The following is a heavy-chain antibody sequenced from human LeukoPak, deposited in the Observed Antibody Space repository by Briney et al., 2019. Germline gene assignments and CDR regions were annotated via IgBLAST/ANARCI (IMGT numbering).Heavy chain of an antibody. Sequence: SVKVSCKASGGTFSSYAIRWLRQAPGQGLEWMGGIIPIFGTAKSAQKFQDRVTITADETTSTAYMALSSLRSEDTAVYYCTKLEGVIITSYEPIVTNYYCYYMDVWGKGTTVTISS. J-gene: IGHJ6*03. D-gene: IGHD3-10*01. CDR2: IIPIFGTA. CDR3: TKLEGVIITSYEPIVTNYYCYYMDV. CDR1: GGTFSSYA. V-gene: IGHV1-69*13.